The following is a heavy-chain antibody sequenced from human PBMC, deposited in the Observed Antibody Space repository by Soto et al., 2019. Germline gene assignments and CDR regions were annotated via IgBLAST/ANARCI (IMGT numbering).Heavy chain of an antibody. D-gene: IGHD3-22*01. CDR2: IYYSGST. CDR3: ASLYYYDSSGYPGFDP. CDR1: GGSISSGDYY. V-gene: IGHV4-30-4*01. Sequence: SEILSLTCTVSGGSISSGDYYWSWIRQPPGKGLEWIGYIYYSGSTYYNPSLKSRVTISVDTSKNQFSLKLSSVTAADTAVYYCASLYYYDSSGYPGFDPWGQGTLVT. J-gene: IGHJ5*02.